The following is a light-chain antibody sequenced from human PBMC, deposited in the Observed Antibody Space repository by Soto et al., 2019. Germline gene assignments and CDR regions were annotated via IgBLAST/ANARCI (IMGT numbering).Light chain of an antibody. CDR3: SSFTSTSTYG. Sequence: QSALTQPASVSGSPGQSITISCTGTNSDVGGCNCVSWYQQHPGKVPKIMLYEVNNRPSGVSNRFSGSKSGNTASLTISGLQAEDEADYYCSSFTSTSTYGFGPGTKVTVL. CDR1: NSDVGGCNC. V-gene: IGLV2-14*01. J-gene: IGLJ1*01. CDR2: EVN.